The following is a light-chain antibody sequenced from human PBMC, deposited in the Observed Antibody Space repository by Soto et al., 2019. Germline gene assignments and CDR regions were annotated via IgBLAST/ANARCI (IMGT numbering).Light chain of an antibody. Sequence: DIVMTQSPDSLAVSLGERATINCKSSQSVLYSSNNLNYLAWYQQKPGQPPKLLIYWASTRESGVPDRFSGSGSGTDFTLTISSLQAEDVAVYYCQQYYSTSLTFGGGTKVEIK. V-gene: IGKV4-1*01. J-gene: IGKJ4*01. CDR3: QQYYSTSLT. CDR1: QSVLYSSNNLNY. CDR2: WAS.